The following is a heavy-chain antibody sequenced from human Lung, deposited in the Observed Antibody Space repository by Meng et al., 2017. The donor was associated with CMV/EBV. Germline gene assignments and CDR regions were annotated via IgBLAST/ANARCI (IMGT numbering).Heavy chain of an antibody. CDR1: GFTFSSYS. Sequence: GGSXRLXCAASGFTFSSYSMNWVRQAPGKGLEWVSSISSSSSYIYYADSVKGRFTISRDNAKNSLYLQMNSLRAEDTAVYYCAREGGRAGTPGSYYYGMDVWGQGXTVTVSS. J-gene: IGHJ6*02. CDR3: AREGGRAGTPGSYYYGMDV. CDR2: ISSSSSYI. V-gene: IGHV3-21*01. D-gene: IGHD1-1*01.